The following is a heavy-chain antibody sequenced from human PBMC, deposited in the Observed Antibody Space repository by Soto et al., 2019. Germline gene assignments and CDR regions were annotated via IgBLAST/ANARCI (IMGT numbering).Heavy chain of an antibody. Sequence: HVQLVQSGTEVKRPGASVRVSCMVSGYPFTTYYIHWVRQAPGQGLGWRGWIDPPSGGTVYERKFQGRVTMTGDTSISTVYTDLSGLTSDDTALYCCATDDYGIFPYWGQGSLVTVSS. V-gene: IGHV1-2*02. J-gene: IGHJ4*02. CDR3: ATDDYGIFPY. CDR1: GYPFTTYY. D-gene: IGHD3-10*01. CDR2: IDPPSGGT.